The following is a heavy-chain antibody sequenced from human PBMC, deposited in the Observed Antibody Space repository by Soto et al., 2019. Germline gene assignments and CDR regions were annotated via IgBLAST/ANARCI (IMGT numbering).Heavy chain of an antibody. J-gene: IGHJ6*02. CDR2: INHRGST. Sequence: SETLSLTCAVYGGTFSGYYWSWIRQPPGKGLEWNGEINHRGSTNYNPSLKSRVTISVDTSKNQFSLKLSSVTAAVTAVDCCAISIAVAMDVRGQGSTFTVSS. V-gene: IGHV4-34*08. D-gene: IGHD6-19*01. CDR1: GGTFSGYY. CDR3: AISIAVAMDV.